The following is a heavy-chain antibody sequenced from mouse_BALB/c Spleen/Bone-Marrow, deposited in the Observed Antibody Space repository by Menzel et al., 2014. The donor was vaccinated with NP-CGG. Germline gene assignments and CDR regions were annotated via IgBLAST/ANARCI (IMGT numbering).Heavy chain of an antibody. CDR2: IYPASGTA. V-gene: IGHV1S5*01. CDR1: GYTFTSYW. J-gene: IGHJ3*01. Sequence: VQLQQSGSELVRPGASVKLSCKASGYTFTSYWMHWVKQRPGQGLEWIGNIYPASGTAKYDERFKNKATLTVDTSSSTAYMQLSSLTSEDSAVYYCARFDRYDGGFAYWGQGTLVTIS. CDR3: ARFDRYDGGFAY. D-gene: IGHD2-12*01.